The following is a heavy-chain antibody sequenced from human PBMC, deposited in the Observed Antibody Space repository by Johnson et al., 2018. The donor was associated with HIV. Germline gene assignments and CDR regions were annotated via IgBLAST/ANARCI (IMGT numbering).Heavy chain of an antibody. CDR2: ISSSGSTI. Sequence: EVQLVESGGGVVQPGGSLRLSCAASGFTFSSYGMHWVRQAPGKGLEWVSYISSSGSTIYYADSVKGRFTISRDNAKNSLYLQMNSLIAEDTAVYYCARASYYYGSADIWGQGTMVTVSS. CDR3: ARASYYYGSADI. V-gene: IGHV3-48*04. D-gene: IGHD3-10*01. CDR1: GFTFSSYG. J-gene: IGHJ3*02.